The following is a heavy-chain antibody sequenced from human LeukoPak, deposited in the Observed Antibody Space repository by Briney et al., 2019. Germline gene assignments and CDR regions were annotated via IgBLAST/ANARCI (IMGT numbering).Heavy chain of an antibody. D-gene: IGHD5-24*01. CDR1: GFNFSTYS. V-gene: IGHV3-21*01. Sequence: GGSLRLSCAASGFNFSTYSANWVRHAPGKGLEWVSSITRSTSYIYFADSVRGRFTISRDNAKNSLYLQMNSLRAEDTAVYYCARDPNPRDGGYWGQGTLVTVSS. CDR3: ARDPNPRDGGY. CDR2: ITRSTSYI. J-gene: IGHJ4*02.